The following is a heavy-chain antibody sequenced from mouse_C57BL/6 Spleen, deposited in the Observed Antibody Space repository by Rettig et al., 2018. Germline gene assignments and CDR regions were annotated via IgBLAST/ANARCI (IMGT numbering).Heavy chain of an antibody. V-gene: IGHV1-19*01. CDR3: ESSPRLRVRLCDLDC. CDR2: INPYNGGT. Sequence: EVQLQQSGPVLVKPGASVKMSCKASGYTFTDCYMNWVTQSHGKSLEWIGVINPYNGGTSYNQKFKGKATLTVDKSSSADYMELSNLTSEDSGVYYCESSPRLRVRLCDLDCWGQGITRTVST. J-gene: IGHJ2*01. D-gene: IGHD3-2*02. CDR1: GYTFTDCY.